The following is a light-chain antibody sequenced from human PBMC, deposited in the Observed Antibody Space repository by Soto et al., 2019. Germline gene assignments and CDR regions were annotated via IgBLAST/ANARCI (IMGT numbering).Light chain of an antibody. J-gene: IGKJ1*01. CDR2: GAS. CDR1: QSVSSSY. Sequence: PGERVTLSCRASQSVSSSYLTWYQQKPGQAPRLLIYGASTRATGIPARFSGSGSGTDFTLTISSLQPDDFATYYCQQYNSYSPTFGQGTKVDI. V-gene: IGKV3D-7*01. CDR3: QQYNSYSPT.